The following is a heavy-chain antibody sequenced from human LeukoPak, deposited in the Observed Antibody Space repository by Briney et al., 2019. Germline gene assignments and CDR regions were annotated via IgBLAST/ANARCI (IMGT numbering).Heavy chain of an antibody. Sequence: GESLKISCKSSGYTFSDFWIDWVRQMPGKGLKWVGSIYPGDSETRYSPSFQGQVTIPADKSISTAYLQWGRLKASDTAMYYCARSQKGYCVDDSCFWFDSWGQGTLVPVSS. CDR3: ARSQKGYCVDDSCFWFDS. CDR1: GYTFSDFW. V-gene: IGHV5-51*01. CDR2: IYPGDSET. J-gene: IGHJ5*01. D-gene: IGHD2-15*01.